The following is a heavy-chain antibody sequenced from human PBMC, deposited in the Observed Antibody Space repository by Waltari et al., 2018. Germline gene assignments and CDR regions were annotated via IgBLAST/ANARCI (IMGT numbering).Heavy chain of an antibody. Sequence: QVQLQESGPGLVKPSQTLTLTCTVSSGSISIPDYFWSWIRQAPGKGLEWSVVVSYSGITYYNPSLESRVTISVDTSKNQFSLNLNSMTAADAAVYYCARTTFVRYFDYWGQGTLVTVSS. V-gene: IGHV4-30-4*01. J-gene: IGHJ4*02. CDR1: SGSISIPDYF. CDR3: ARTTFVRYFDY. D-gene: IGHD1-1*01. CDR2: VSYSGIT.